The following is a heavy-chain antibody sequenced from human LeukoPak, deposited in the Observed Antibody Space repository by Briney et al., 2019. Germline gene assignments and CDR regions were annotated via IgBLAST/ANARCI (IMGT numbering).Heavy chain of an antibody. J-gene: IGHJ4*02. CDR2: FSWNSASV. CDR3: AKDYGYSSSWYDY. V-gene: IGHV3-9*01. D-gene: IGHD6-13*01. CDR1: GFTFDDYG. Sequence: GRSLRLSCEASGFTFDDYGMHWVRQAPGKGLEWVSSFSWNSASVGYVDSAKGRFTISRDNAKKTLYLQMNSLRAEDTALYYCAKDYGYSSSWYDYWGQGTLVTVSS.